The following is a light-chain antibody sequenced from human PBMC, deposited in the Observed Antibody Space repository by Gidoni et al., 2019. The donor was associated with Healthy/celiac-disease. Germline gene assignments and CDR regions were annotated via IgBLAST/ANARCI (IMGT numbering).Light chain of an antibody. CDR2: DTS. Sequence: QAVVTKEPSLTVSRGGTGTLTCGSITGAVTSGHNPYWFQQKPGQAPRTLIYDTSHKLSWSPARLSGSFLGGKAALTLSGAQREDESEYYCLLSYSVRVVFGGGTKLTVL. CDR1: TGAVTSGHN. CDR3: LLSYSVRVV. J-gene: IGLJ2*01. V-gene: IGLV7-46*01.